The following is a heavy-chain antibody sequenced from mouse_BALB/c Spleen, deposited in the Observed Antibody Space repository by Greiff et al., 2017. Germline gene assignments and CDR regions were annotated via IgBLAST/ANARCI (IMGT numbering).Heavy chain of an antibody. CDR2: ISSGSSTI. D-gene: IGHD1-1*01. CDR3: ARSGYYGSSYNWYFDV. Sequence: EVKVVESGGGLVQPGGSRKLSCAASGFTFSSFGMHWVRQAPEKGLEWVAYISSGSSTIYYADTVKGRFTISRDNPKNTLFLQMTSLRSEDTAMYYCARSGYYGSSYNWYFDVWGAGTTVTVSS. V-gene: IGHV5-17*02. CDR1: GFTFSSFG. J-gene: IGHJ1*01.